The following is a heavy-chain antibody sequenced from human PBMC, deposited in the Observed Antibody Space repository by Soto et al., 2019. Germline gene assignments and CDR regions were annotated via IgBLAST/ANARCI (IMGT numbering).Heavy chain of an antibody. V-gene: IGHV4-4*07. CDR3: ARDEAWAYGDFGNAFDI. J-gene: IGHJ3*02. CDR1: GGSISSYY. D-gene: IGHD4-17*01. CDR2: IYTSGST. Sequence: KASETLSLTCTGSGGSISSYYWSWIRQPAGKGLEWIGRIYTSGSTNYNPSLKSRVTMSVDTSKNQFSLKLSSVTAADTAVYYCARDEAWAYGDFGNAFDIWGQGTMVTVSS.